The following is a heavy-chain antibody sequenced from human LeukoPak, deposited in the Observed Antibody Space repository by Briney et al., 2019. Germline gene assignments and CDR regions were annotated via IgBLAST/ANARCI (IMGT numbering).Heavy chain of an antibody. CDR3: AKRGVVIRVFLVGFHKEASYFDS. CDR1: GITLSNYG. Sequence: GGSLRLSCAVSGITLSNYGMSWVRQVPGKGLEWVSGISGSGGNTYYADSVKGRFTISRDNSKNTLYLQMNSLRAEDTAVYFCAKRGVVIRVFLVGFHKEASYFDSWGQGALVTVSS. CDR2: ISGSGGNT. V-gene: IGHV3-23*01. D-gene: IGHD3-10*01. J-gene: IGHJ4*02.